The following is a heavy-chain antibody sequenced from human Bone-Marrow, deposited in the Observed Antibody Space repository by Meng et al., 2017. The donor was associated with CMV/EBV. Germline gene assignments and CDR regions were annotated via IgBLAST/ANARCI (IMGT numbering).Heavy chain of an antibody. CDR1: GGSFSGYY. D-gene: IGHD4-11*01. CDR2: INHSGST. Sequence: SETLSLTCAVYGGSFSGYYWSWIRQPPGKGLEWIGEINHSGSTNYNPSLKSRVTISVDTSKNQFSLKLSSVTAADTAVYYGARYSNIYGMDVWGQGTTVTVYS. J-gene: IGHJ6*02. CDR3: ARYSNIYGMDV. V-gene: IGHV4-34*01.